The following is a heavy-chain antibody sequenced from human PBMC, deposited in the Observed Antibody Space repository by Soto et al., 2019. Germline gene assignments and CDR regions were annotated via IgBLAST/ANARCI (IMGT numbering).Heavy chain of an antibody. Sequence: PSETLSLTCTVSGGSISSYYWSWIRQPPGKGLEWIGYIYYSGSTNYNPSLKSRVTISVDTSKNQFSLKLSSVTAADTAVYYCARVGDYVWGSYRSNWYFDLWGRGTLVT. CDR2: IYYSGST. CDR3: ARVGDYVWGSYRSNWYFDL. D-gene: IGHD3-16*02. J-gene: IGHJ2*01. CDR1: GGSISSYY. V-gene: IGHV4-59*01.